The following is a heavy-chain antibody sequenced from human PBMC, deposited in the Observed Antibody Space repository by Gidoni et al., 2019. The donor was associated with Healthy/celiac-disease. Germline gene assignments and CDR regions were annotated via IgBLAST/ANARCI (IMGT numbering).Heavy chain of an antibody. V-gene: IGHV3-66*02. CDR2: IYSGGST. Sequence: EVQLVESGGGLVQPGGSLRLSCAASGFTVSSHYMSWVRQAPGKGLVWVSVIYSGGSTYYAASVKGRFTISRDKSKNTLYLQMNSLRAEDTAVYYCASAQEEYSSSLDAFDIWGQGTMVTVSS. D-gene: IGHD6-6*01. CDR1: GFTVSSHY. J-gene: IGHJ3*02. CDR3: ASAQEEYSSSLDAFDI.